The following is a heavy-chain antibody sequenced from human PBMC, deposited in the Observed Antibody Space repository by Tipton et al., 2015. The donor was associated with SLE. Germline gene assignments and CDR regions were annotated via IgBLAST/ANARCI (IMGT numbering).Heavy chain of an antibody. CDR1: GYTFTSYD. Sequence: QVQLVQSGPEVKKPGASVKVSCKASGYTFTSYDVIWVRQATGQGLEWMGSVNPNSGSTAYAQKFRGKFTMTRDTSIGTVYMELSSLRSEDTAVYYCARGIDDYYYGSGGTGFWGQGTLVTVSS. CDR2: VNPNSGST. V-gene: IGHV1-8*01. J-gene: IGHJ4*02. D-gene: IGHD3-10*01. CDR3: ARGIDDYYYGSGGTGF.